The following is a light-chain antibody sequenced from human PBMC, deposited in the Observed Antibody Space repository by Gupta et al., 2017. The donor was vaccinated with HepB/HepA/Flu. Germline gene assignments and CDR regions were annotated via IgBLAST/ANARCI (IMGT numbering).Light chain of an antibody. CDR3: QQDGTAPV. V-gene: IGKV3-20*01. J-gene: IGKJ4*01. CDR2: GAS. CDR1: QNVVTNF. Sequence: EIVLTQSPGTLSLSPGERATPSCKASQNVVTNFLAWYQQRPGQAPRRLIYGASNRATGIPDRFTGSGSGTDFTLTITRLEPEDSAVYYCQQDGTAPVFGGGTKVEIK.